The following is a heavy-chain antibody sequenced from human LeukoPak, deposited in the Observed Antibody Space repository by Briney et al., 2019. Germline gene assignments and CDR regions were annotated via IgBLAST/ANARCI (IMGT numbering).Heavy chain of an antibody. V-gene: IGHV4-4*07. CDR1: GGSISSYY. Sequence: PSETLSLTCTVSGGSISSYYWSRIRQPAGKGLEWIGRIYTSGSTNYNPSLKSRVTISVDKSKNQFSLKLSSVTAADTAVYYCASESGSSRYDYWGQGTLVTVSS. J-gene: IGHJ4*02. D-gene: IGHD1-26*01. CDR3: ASESGSSRYDY. CDR2: IYTSGST.